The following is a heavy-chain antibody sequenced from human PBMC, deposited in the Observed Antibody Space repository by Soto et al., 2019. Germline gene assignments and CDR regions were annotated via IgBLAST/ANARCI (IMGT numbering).Heavy chain of an antibody. CDR1: GGSISSGGYY. CDR2: IYYIGST. V-gene: IGHV4-31*03. J-gene: IGHJ5*02. Sequence: SETLSLTCTVSGGSISSGGYYWNWIRQHPGKRLEWIGYIYYIGSTYYNPSLKSRVTISLDTSKNQFSLKLSSVTAADTAVYYCARSVFPWGQGTLVTVSS. CDR3: ARSVFP.